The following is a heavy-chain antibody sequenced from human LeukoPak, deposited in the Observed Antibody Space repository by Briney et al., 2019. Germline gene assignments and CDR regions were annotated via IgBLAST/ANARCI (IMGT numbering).Heavy chain of an antibody. Sequence: GGSLRLSCVASGFTFSSYWMHWVRQAPGKGLVWVSRINSDGSSTSYADSVKGRFTISRDNAKNTLYLQMNSLRAEDTAVYYCARADLKWSTWRYYYYMDVWGKGTTVTISS. D-gene: IGHD2-15*01. V-gene: IGHV3-74*01. CDR2: INSDGSST. J-gene: IGHJ6*03. CDR1: GFTFSSYW. CDR3: ARADLKWSTWRYYYYMDV.